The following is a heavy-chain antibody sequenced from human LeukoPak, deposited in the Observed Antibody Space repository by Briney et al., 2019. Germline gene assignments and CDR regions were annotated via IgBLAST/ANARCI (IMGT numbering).Heavy chain of an antibody. CDR1: GYTFTSHA. D-gene: IGHD2-15*01. V-gene: IGHV7-4-1*02. CDR2: INTNTGNP. J-gene: IGHJ6*02. Sequence: AASVKVSCKASGYTFTSHAMNWVRQAPGQGLEWMGWINTNTGNPTYAQGFTGRFVFSLDTSVSTAYLQISSLKAEDTAVYYCARANCSGGSCYSESGMDVWGQGTTVTVSS. CDR3: ARANCSGGSCYSESGMDV.